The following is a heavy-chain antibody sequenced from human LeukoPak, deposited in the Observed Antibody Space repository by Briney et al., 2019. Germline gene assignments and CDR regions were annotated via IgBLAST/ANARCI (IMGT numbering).Heavy chain of an antibody. CDR3: ARVRSGYQYYFDY. J-gene: IGHJ4*02. CDR1: GYTFTSYG. Sequence: ASVKASCKASGYTFTSYGISWVRQAPGQGLEWMGGIIPIFGTANYAQKFQGRVTITTDESTSTAYMELSSLRFEDTAVYYCARVRSGYQYYFDYWGQGTLVTVSS. D-gene: IGHD3-22*01. V-gene: IGHV1-69*05. CDR2: IIPIFGTA.